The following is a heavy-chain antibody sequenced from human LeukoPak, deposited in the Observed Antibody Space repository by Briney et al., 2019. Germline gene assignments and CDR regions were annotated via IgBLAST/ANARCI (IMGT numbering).Heavy chain of an antibody. CDR1: GVSISTTIYY. V-gene: IGHV4-39*07. CDR3: ARVTGYVIEDYFDY. CDR2: IYYSGNT. Sequence: SETLSLTCSVSGVSISTTIYYWGWIRQPPGKGLEWIGSIYYSGNTYYNPSLKSRVTISVDTSKNQFSLKLRSVTAADTAVYYCARVTGYVIEDYFDYWGQGTLVTVSS. D-gene: IGHD3-22*01. J-gene: IGHJ4*02.